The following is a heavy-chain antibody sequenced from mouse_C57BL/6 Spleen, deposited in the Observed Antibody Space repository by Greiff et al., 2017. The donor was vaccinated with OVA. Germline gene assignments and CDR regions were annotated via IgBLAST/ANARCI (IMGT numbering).Heavy chain of an antibody. V-gene: IGHV1-52*01. D-gene: IGHD2-4*01. Sequence: QVQLQQPGAELVRPGSSVKLSCKASGYTFTSYWMHWVKQRPIQGLEWIGNIDPSDSETHYNQKFKDKATLTVDKSSSTAYMQLSSLTSEDSAVYYCARGGDYGWYFDVWGTGTTVTVSS. CDR2: IDPSDSET. CDR1: GYTFTSYW. CDR3: ARGGDYGWYFDV. J-gene: IGHJ1*03.